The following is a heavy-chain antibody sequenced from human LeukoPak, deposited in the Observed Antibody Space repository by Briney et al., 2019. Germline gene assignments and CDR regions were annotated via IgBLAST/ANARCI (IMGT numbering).Heavy chain of an antibody. D-gene: IGHD2-8*02. V-gene: IGHV3-23*01. Sequence: GGSLRLSCAASGFTFSSYAMSWVRQAPGKGLEWVSAISGSGGSTYYADSVKGRFTISRDNSKNTLYLQMNSLRAEDTAVYYCAIGPLPPCTGGVCYPDDYWGQGTLVTVSS. J-gene: IGHJ4*02. CDR1: GFTFSSYA. CDR3: AIGPLPPCTGGVCYPDDY. CDR2: ISGSGGST.